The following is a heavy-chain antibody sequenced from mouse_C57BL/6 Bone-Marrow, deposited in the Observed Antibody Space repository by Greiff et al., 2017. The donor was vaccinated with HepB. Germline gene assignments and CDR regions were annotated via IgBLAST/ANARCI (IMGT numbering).Heavy chain of an antibody. CDR1: GYAFSSSW. V-gene: IGHV1-82*01. Sequence: VKLMESGPELVKPGASVKISCKASGYAFSSSWMNWVKQRPGKGLEWIGRIYPGDGDTNYNGKFKGKATLTADKSSSTAYMQLSSLTSEYSAVYFCARSEVYYGNFYAMDYWGQGTSVTVSS. J-gene: IGHJ4*01. CDR3: ARSEVYYGNFYAMDY. CDR2: IYPGDGDT. D-gene: IGHD2-1*01.